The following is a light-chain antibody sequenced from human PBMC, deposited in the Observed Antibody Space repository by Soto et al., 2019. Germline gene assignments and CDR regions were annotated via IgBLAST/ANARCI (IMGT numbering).Light chain of an antibody. CDR3: TSYTSSSTYV. CDR1: SSDVGGYKY. Sequence: QSALTQPASVSGSPGQLITISCTGTSSDVGGYKYVSWYQQHPGKAPKLMIYDVSNRPSGVSNRFSGSKSGNTASLTISGLQAEDEADYYCTSYTSSSTYVFGTGTQLTVL. J-gene: IGLJ1*01. CDR2: DVS. V-gene: IGLV2-14*01.